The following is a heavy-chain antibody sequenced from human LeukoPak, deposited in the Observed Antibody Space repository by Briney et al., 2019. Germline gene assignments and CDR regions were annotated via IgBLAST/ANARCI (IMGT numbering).Heavy chain of an antibody. CDR1: GFTFSNYW. Sequence: GGSLRLSCEASGFTFSNYWMSWVRQAPGKGLEWVANIKHDGSEDHYVDSVRGRFTISRDNFKNTLYLQMNSLRVEDTALYYCVNSGFDPWGQGTLVTVSS. CDR3: VNSGFDP. D-gene: IGHD3-10*01. CDR2: IKHDGSED. J-gene: IGHJ5*02. V-gene: IGHV3-7*01.